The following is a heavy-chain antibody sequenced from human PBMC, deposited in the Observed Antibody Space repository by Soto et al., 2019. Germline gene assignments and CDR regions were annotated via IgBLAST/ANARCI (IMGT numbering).Heavy chain of an antibody. J-gene: IGHJ4*02. CDR3: AREAGSGWFGELSFDY. CDR1: GDSVSSNSAA. CDR2: TYYRSNWHN. Sequence: QVQLQQSGPGLVKPSQTLSLTCAISGDSVSSNSAAWNWIRQSPSSGLEWLGRTYYRSNWHNDYAVSVKSRIAINPDPSKNQFSLQLNSVTPEDTAVYYCAREAGSGWFGELSFDYWGQGTLVTVSS. V-gene: IGHV6-1*01. D-gene: IGHD3-10*01.